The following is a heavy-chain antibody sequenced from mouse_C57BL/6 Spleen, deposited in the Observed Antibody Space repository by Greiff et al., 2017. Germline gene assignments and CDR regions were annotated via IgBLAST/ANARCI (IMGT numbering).Heavy chain of an antibody. CDR2: INPNNGGT. V-gene: IGHV1-22*01. CDR1: GYTFTDYN. CDR3: ARWLLRDWYFDV. Sequence: VQLQQSGPELVKPGASVKMSCKASGYTFTDYNMHWVKQSHGKSLEWIGYINPNNGGTSYNQKFKGKATLTVNKSSSTAYMELRSLTSEDSAVXYCARWLLRDWYFDVWGTGTTVTVSS. D-gene: IGHD2-3*01. J-gene: IGHJ1*03.